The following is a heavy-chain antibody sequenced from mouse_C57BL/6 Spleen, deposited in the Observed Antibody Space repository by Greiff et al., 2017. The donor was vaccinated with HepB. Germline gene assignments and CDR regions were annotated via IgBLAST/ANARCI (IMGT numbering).Heavy chain of an antibody. CDR2: IRSKSNNYAT. Sequence: EVKLMESGGGLVQPKGSLKLSCAASGFSFNTYAMNWVRQAPGKGLEWVARIRSKSNNYATYYADSVKDRFTISRDDSESMHYLQMNNLKTEDTAMYYCVRHPAIYDGSYYDAMDYWGQGTSVTVSS. CDR3: VRHPAIYDGSYYDAMDY. CDR1: GFSFNTYA. D-gene: IGHD2-3*01. J-gene: IGHJ4*01. V-gene: IGHV10-1*01.